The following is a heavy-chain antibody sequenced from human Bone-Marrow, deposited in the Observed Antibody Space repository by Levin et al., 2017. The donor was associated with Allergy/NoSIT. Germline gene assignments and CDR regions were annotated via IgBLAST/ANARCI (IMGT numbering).Heavy chain of an antibody. D-gene: IGHD2-2*02. V-gene: IGHV3-23*01. J-gene: IGHJ4*02. Sequence: PGGSLRLSCAASGFPFSSHAMSWVRQAPGKGLEWVSGVSGSGGSTYYADSVKGRFTISRDNSKNTLYLQMNSLRAEDTAVYYCAKDQGFCSSISCYIASEFDYWGQGTLVTVSS. CDR2: VSGSGGST. CDR1: GFPFSSHA. CDR3: AKDQGFCSSISCYIASEFDY.